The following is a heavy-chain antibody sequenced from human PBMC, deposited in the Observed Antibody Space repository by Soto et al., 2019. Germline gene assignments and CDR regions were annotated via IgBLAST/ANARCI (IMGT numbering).Heavy chain of an antibody. J-gene: IGHJ5*02. CDR2: IDGSGGIT. V-gene: IGHV3-23*01. CDR3: VKNSGWFNT. D-gene: IGHD3-10*01. CDR1: GFTFGTTD. Sequence: LQSGGGLAQPGGSLTLSCAASGFTFGTTDMSWVRQAPGEGLEWVSTIDGSGGITYYADSVKGRFTISRDNSRNTVYLQTNSLRGDDTDLYYCVKNSGWFNTWGQGALVTVSS.